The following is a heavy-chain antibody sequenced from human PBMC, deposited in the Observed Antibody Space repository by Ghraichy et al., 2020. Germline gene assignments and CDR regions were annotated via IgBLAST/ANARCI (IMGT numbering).Heavy chain of an antibody. CDR1: GYTFTSYA. Sequence: ASVKVSCKASGYTFTSYAIHWVRQAPGQRLEWMGWINAGNGNTRYSQKFQGRVTITRDTSASTAYMELNSLRSEDTAVYYCARERAYGDYEDWGQGTLVTVSS. V-gene: IGHV1-3*01. J-gene: IGHJ4*02. D-gene: IGHD4-17*01. CDR3: ARERAYGDYED. CDR2: INAGNGNT.